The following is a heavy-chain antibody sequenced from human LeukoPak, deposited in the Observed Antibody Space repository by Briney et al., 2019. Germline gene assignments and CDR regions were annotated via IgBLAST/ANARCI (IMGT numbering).Heavy chain of an antibody. J-gene: IGHJ4*02. CDR2: IYYSGST. CDR3: ARGFMYGTFDY. D-gene: IGHD2-8*01. CDR1: GGSISSYY. V-gene: IGHV4-59*01. Sequence: PSETLSLTCTVSGGSISSYYWSWIRQPPGKGLEWIGYIYYSGSTNYNPSLKSRVTISVDTSKNQFSLKLNSVTAADTAVYYCARGFMYGTFDYWGQGTLVTVSS.